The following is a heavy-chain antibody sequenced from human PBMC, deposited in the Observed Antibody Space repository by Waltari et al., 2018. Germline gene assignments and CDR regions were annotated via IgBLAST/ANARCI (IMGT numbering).Heavy chain of an antibody. D-gene: IGHD3-3*02. CDR1: GFLFKNHW. V-gene: IGHV3-7*01. J-gene: IGHJ5*02. CDR3: ARDNTFYSDDL. CDR2: IHPEGTVT. Sequence: SVGDLVQPGGSRRLSCVASGFLFKNHWMLWARQAPGKGLQWVAKIHPEGTVTYSVHSVKGRFTVARDNARNSLFLQMTSRTTDETAIYYCARDNTFYSDDLWGQGTLVTVSS.